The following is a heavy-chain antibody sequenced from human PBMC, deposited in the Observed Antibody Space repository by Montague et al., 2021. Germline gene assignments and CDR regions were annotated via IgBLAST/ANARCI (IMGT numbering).Heavy chain of an antibody. J-gene: IGHJ4*02. V-gene: IGHV3-7*05. CDR3: SRAWVRSGFDS. CDR1: GFTFSSYW. D-gene: IGHD4-17*01. Sequence: SLSLSFSASGFTFSSYWMIWVRQAPGKGLEWVASIKKDGTEKYYGDSVMGRFTISRDNAKTSLYLQMNALRAEDTAVYFCSRAWVRSGFDSWGQGTLVTVSS. CDR2: IKKDGTEK.